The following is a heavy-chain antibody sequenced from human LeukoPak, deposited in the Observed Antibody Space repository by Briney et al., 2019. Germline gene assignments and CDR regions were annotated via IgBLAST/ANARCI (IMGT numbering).Heavy chain of an antibody. CDR3: AKDEGRRLLRYFDWSGSFDY. J-gene: IGHJ4*02. CDR1: GFTFSSYW. Sequence: GGSLRLSCAASGFTFSSYWMSWVRQAPGKGLEWVANIKQDGSEKYYVDSVKGRFTISRDNSKNTLYLQMNSLRAEDTAVYYCAKDEGRRLLRYFDWSGSFDYWGQGTLVTVSS. CDR2: IKQDGSEK. D-gene: IGHD3-9*01. V-gene: IGHV3-7*01.